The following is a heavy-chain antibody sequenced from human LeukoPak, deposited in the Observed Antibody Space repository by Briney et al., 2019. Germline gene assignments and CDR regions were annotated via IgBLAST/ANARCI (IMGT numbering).Heavy chain of an antibody. Sequence: SGGSLRLSCAASGFTFDDYAMHWVRQAPGKGLEWVSGISWNSGSIGYADSVKGRFTISRDNAKNSLYLQMNSLRAEDTALYYCAKDLAVAGTGLDYWGQGTLVTVSS. J-gene: IGHJ4*02. CDR3: AKDLAVAGTGLDY. CDR1: GFTFDDYA. V-gene: IGHV3-9*01. CDR2: ISWNSGSI. D-gene: IGHD6-19*01.